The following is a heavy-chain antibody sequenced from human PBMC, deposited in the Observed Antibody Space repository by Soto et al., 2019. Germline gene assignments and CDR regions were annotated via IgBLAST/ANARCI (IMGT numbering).Heavy chain of an antibody. J-gene: IGHJ6*03. CDR2: IYYSGST. D-gene: IGHD6-13*01. CDR3: ARRSSNSYYYYYMDV. Sequence: SETLSLTCTLSRPSISSYYWSWIRQPPGKGLEWIGYIYYSGSTNYNPSLKSRVTISVDTSKNQFSLKLSSVTAADTAVYYCARRSSNSYYYYYMDVWGKGPTVTVS. V-gene: IGHV4-59*08. CDR1: RPSISSYY.